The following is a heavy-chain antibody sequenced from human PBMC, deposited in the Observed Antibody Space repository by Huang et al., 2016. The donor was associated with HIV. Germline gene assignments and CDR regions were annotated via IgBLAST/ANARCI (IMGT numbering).Heavy chain of an antibody. CDR2: IRSKANNYAT. Sequence: EVQLVESGGGLVQPGGSLKLSCAASGFTFSDSAMHWVRQASGKGLEWVGRIRSKANNYATAYAASVKGRFTISRDDSKKTAYLQMNSLKTEDTAVYYCTTEGDYWGQGSLVTVSS. J-gene: IGHJ4*02. CDR1: GFTFSDSA. CDR3: TTEGDY. V-gene: IGHV3-73*02.